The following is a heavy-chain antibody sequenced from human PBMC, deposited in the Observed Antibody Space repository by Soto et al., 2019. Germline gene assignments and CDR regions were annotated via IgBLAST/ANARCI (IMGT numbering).Heavy chain of an antibody. CDR1: GYTFTSYG. CDR2: ISAYNGNT. Sequence: QVQLVQSGAEVKKPGASVKVSCKASGYTFTSYGISWVRQAPGQGLEWMGWISAYNGNTNYAQKLQGRVTMTTDTSTSTAYMELRSLRSDDTAVYYCARLSKAFYDFWSGYSLGWFDPWGQGTLVTVSS. D-gene: IGHD3-3*01. CDR3: ARLSKAFYDFWSGYSLGWFDP. J-gene: IGHJ5*02. V-gene: IGHV1-18*01.